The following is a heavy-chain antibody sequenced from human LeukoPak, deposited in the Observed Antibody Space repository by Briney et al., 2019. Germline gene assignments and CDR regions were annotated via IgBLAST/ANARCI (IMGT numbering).Heavy chain of an antibody. CDR1: SGSLRENY. D-gene: IGHD6-13*01. J-gene: IGHJ6*03. CDR2: INHSGST. V-gene: IGHV4-34*01. CDR3: ASLRVGSSFGYQYYIDV. Sequence: PSETLSLTCNVSSGSLRENYWSWIRQPPGKGLEWIGEINHSGSTNYNPSLKSRVTISVDTSKNQFSLKLSSVTAADTAVYYCASLRVGSSFGYQYYIDVWGKGTTVTVSS.